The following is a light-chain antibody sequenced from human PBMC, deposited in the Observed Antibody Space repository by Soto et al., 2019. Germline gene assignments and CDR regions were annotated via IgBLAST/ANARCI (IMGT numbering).Light chain of an antibody. CDR3: FSYTSSGTYV. J-gene: IGLJ1*01. Sequence: QPVLTQPASVSGSPGQSITISCTGTSSDVGNYKYVSWYQQHPGKAPKLMIYEDSNRPSGVSNRFSGSKSGNTASLTISGLQAEDETDYYCFSYTSSGTYVFGTGTKVTVL. CDR1: SSDVGNYKY. CDR2: EDS. V-gene: IGLV2-14*01.